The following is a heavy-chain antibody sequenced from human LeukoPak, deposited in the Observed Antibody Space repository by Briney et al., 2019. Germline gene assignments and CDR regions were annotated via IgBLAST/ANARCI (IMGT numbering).Heavy chain of an antibody. CDR1: VGSLRSSSYY. J-gene: IGHJ3*02. CDR2: IYYSGST. CDR3: ARYYSYYYGSGSYYRNAFDI. V-gene: IGHV4-39*01. D-gene: IGHD3-10*01. Sequence: PSETLSLTCTVSVGSLRSSSYYWGWIRQPPGKGLEWIGSIYYSGSTYYNPSLKSRVTISVDTSKNQFSLKLSSVTAADTAVYYCARYYSYYYGSGSYYRNAFDIWGQGTMVTVSS.